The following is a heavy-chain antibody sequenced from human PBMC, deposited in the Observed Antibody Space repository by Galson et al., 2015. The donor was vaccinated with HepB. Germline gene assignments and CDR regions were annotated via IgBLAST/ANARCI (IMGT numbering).Heavy chain of an antibody. J-gene: IGHJ4*02. D-gene: IGHD4-17*01. CDR2: IKSKTDGGTT. CDR3: TTRDLRFRDY. CDR1: GFTFSSYA. V-gene: IGHV3-15*01. Sequence: SLRLSCAASGFTFSSYAMSWVRQAPGKGLEWVGRIKSKTDGGTTDYAAPVKGRFTISRDDPKNTLYLQMNSLKTEDTAVYYCTTRDLRFRDYWGQGTLVTVSS.